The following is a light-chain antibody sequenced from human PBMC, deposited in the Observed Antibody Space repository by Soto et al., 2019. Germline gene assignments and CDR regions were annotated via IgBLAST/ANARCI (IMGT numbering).Light chain of an antibody. Sequence: QSALTQPASVSGSPGQSIAISCTGTRSDVGAYNYVSWYQQHPGKAPKLMISEVTNRPSGVSDRFSGSKSGNTASLTISGVQAEDEADYYCSLFTSRFTFVFGTRTKVTVL. CDR3: SLFTSRFTFV. J-gene: IGLJ1*01. CDR2: EVT. V-gene: IGLV2-14*01. CDR1: RSDVGAYNY.